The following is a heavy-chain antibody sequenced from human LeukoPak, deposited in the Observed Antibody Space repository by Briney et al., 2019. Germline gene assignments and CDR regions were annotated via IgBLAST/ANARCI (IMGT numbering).Heavy chain of an antibody. D-gene: IGHD5-18*01. J-gene: IGHJ4*02. V-gene: IGHV3-7*05. CDR3: TKGTIWLPFDY. CDR1: GFTFSTYW. Sequence: GGSLRLSCAASGFTFSTYWMTWVRQAPGKGPEWVANIKEDGSATYYVDSVKGRFTISRDNAKKSLYLQMNSLRAEDTAVYYCTKGTIWLPFDYWGQGTLVTVSS. CDR2: IKEDGSAT.